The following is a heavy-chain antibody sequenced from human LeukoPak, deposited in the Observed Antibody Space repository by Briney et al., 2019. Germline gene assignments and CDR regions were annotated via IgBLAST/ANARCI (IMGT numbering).Heavy chain of an antibody. Sequence: SQTLSLTCAISGDSVSSNSATWNWIRQSPSRGLEWLGRTYYRSKWYDDYAVAVKSRITINADTSKNQFSLHLNSVTPEDTAVYYCARKEFWHFQLWFDPWGQGTLVTVSS. CDR2: TYYRSKWYD. CDR3: ARKEFWHFQLWFDP. CDR1: GDSVSSNSAT. D-gene: IGHD2/OR15-2a*01. V-gene: IGHV6-1*01. J-gene: IGHJ5*02.